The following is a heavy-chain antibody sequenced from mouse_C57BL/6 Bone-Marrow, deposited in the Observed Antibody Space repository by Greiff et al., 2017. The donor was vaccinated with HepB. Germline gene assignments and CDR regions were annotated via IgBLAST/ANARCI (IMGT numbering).Heavy chain of an antibody. V-gene: IGHV1-50*01. J-gene: IGHJ3*01. Sequence: VQLQQPGAELVKPGASVKLSCKASGYTFTSYWMQWVKQRPGQGLEWIGEIDPSDSYTNYNQKFKGKATLTVDTSSSTAYMQLSSLTSEDSAVYDCASYYYGSSYGWFAYWGQGTLVTVSA. CDR3: ASYYYGSSYGWFAY. D-gene: IGHD1-1*01. CDR2: IDPSDSYT. CDR1: GYTFTSYW.